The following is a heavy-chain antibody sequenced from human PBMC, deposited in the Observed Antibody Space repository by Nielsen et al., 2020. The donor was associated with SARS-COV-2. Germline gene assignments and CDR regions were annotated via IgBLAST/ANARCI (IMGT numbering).Heavy chain of an antibody. CDR2: IKEDGSEK. CDR1: GFTFSSYW. D-gene: IGHD3-10*01. V-gene: IGHV3-7*03. J-gene: IGHJ5*02. Sequence: GESLKISCAASGFTFSSYWMSWVRQAPGKGLEWVANIKEDGSEKYYVDSVKGRFSISRDNAKNSLYLQMNSLRVEDTAVYYCARVRSSSGIWFDPWGQGTLVVVSS. CDR3: ARVRSSSGIWFDP.